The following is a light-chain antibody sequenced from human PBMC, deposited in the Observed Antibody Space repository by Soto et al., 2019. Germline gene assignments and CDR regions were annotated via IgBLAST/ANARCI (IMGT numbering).Light chain of an antibody. Sequence: EIVLTQSPGTLSLPPGERATLSCRASQSVSSSFLAWYQQKPGQAPRLLIYAASSRATGIPDRFSGSGSGTAFTLTSSRLEPEDFAVYYCQQYGSSPGALTFGGGTKVEIK. CDR2: AAS. CDR1: QSVSSSF. J-gene: IGKJ4*01. CDR3: QQYGSSPGALT. V-gene: IGKV3-20*01.